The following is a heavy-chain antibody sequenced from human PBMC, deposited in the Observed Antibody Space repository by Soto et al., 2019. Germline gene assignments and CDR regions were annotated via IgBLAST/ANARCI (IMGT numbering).Heavy chain of an antibody. Sequence: QVQLVEPGGGVVQPGRSLRLSCAASGFTFSSYGMHWVRQAPGKGLEWVAVISYDGNNKYYADSVKGRFTISRDNFKNTLYLQMDSLRAEDTAMYYCAKDHQETTVTTPSYWGQGTLVTVSS. D-gene: IGHD4-17*01. CDR3: AKDHQETTVTTPSY. V-gene: IGHV3-30*18. CDR2: ISYDGNNK. J-gene: IGHJ4*02. CDR1: GFTFSSYG.